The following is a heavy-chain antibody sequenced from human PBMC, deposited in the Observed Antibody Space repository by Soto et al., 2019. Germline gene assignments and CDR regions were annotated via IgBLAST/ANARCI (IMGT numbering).Heavy chain of an antibody. V-gene: IGHV4-59*01. D-gene: IGHD6-19*01. J-gene: IGHJ4*02. Sequence: SETLSLTCTVSGGYISSYYWSWIRQPPEKGLEWIGYIYYSGSTNYNPSLKSRVTISVDTSKNQFSLKLSSVTAADTAVYYCARVIAVAGTYSEFDYWGQGTLVTVSS. CDR2: IYYSGST. CDR3: ARVIAVAGTYSEFDY. CDR1: GGYISSYY.